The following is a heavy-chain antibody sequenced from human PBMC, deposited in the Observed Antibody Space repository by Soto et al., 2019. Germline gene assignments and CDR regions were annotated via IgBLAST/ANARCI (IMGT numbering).Heavy chain of an antibody. Sequence: QVQVVQSGAEVKKPGSSVKVSCKVSGGIFTNNAISWVRQAPGQGLEWLGGVIPLFDTAYYAQIFRGRLRISADGATNTAYMELSSLRSEDTAMYYCARGGSGYVWFNEFWGQGTLVTVSS. D-gene: IGHD3-22*01. CDR2: VIPLFDTA. V-gene: IGHV1-69*01. CDR1: GGIFTNNA. CDR3: ARGGSGYVWFNEF. J-gene: IGHJ4*02.